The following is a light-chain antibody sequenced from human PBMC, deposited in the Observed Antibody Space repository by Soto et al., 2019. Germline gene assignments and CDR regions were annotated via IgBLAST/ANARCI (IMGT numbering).Light chain of an antibody. CDR2: RAS. CDR3: QQSYSTPLT. V-gene: IGKV1-5*03. Sequence: DIQMTQSPSTLSGSVGDRVTISCRASQTISSWLAWYQQTPGQAPKLLIYRASTLTSGVPSRFSVSGSGTEVSLTISSLQPEEFSTDYCQQSYSTPLTFGGGTKVDIK. CDR1: QTISSW. J-gene: IGKJ4*01.